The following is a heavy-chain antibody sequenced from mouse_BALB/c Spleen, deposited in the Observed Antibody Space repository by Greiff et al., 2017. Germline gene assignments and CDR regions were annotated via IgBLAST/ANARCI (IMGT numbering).Heavy chain of an antibody. CDR1: GYAFSSSW. CDR2: IYPGDGDT. V-gene: IGHV1-82*01. CDR3: ARYEGSSYWYFDV. D-gene: IGHD1-1*01. Sequence: VKLQQSGPELVKPGASVKISCKASGYAFSSSWMNWVKQRPGQGLEWIGRIYPGDGDTNYNGKFKGKATLTADKSSSTAYMQLSSLTSVDSAVYFCARYEGSSYWYFDVWGAGTTVTVSS. J-gene: IGHJ1*01.